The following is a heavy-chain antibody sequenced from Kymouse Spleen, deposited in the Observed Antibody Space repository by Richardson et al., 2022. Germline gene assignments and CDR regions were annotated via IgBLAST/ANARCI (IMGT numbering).Heavy chain of an antibody. Sequence: QVQLQQWGAGLLKPSETLSLTCAVYGGSFSGYYWSWIRQPPGKGLEWIGEINHSGSTNYNPSLKSRVTISVDTSKNQFSLKLSSVTAADTAVYYCARRGVLWFGEPWGQGTLVTVSS. J-gene: IGHJ4*02,IGHJ5*02. V-gene: IGHV4-34*01. D-gene: IGHD3-10*01. CDR2: INHSGST. CDR3: ARRGVLWFGEP. CDR1: GGSFSGYY.